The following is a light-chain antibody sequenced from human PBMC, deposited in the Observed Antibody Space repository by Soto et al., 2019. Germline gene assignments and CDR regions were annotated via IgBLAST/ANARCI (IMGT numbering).Light chain of an antibody. Sequence: EIVLTQSPGTLSLSPCERATLSFRASQSVSSSYLAWYQQKPGQAPRLLIYGASSRATGIPDRFSGSGSGTDFTLTISRLEPEDFAVYYCQQYGSWTFGQGTKVDIK. CDR2: GAS. CDR1: QSVSSSY. V-gene: IGKV3-20*01. CDR3: QQYGSWT. J-gene: IGKJ1*01.